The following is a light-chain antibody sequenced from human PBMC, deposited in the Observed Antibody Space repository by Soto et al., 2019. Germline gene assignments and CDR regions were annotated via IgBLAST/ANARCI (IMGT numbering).Light chain of an antibody. Sequence: DIQMTQSPSTLSASVGDRVTITCRASQSISSWLAWYQQKPGKAPKLLIYKASSLESGVPSRFSGSGSGTEFTLTISSXXXXXXXTEYCQQYNSYPFTFGPGTKVDIK. CDR1: QSISSW. J-gene: IGKJ3*01. CDR3: QQYNSYPFT. CDR2: KAS. V-gene: IGKV1-5*03.